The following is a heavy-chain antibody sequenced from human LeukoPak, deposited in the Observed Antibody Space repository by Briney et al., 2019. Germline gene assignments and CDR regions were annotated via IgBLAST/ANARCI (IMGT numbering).Heavy chain of an antibody. CDR2: ISAYNGNT. CDR1: GYTFTSYG. Sequence: ASVKVSCKASGYTFTSYGISWVRQAPGQGLEWMGWISAYNGNTNYAQKLQGRVTMTTDTSPSTAYMELRSLRSDGTAVYYCARDAVEGYYYGSGSCDYWGQGTLVTVSS. J-gene: IGHJ4*02. V-gene: IGHV1-18*01. CDR3: ARDAVEGYYYGSGSCDY. D-gene: IGHD3-10*01.